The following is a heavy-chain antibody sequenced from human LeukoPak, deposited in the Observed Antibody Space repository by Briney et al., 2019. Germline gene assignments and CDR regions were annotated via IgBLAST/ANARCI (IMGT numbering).Heavy chain of an antibody. V-gene: IGHV4-4*08. CDR3: ARDLYSSRTNDAFVI. J-gene: IGHJ3*02. Sequence: PSETLSLTCTVSGGSISSYYWSWIRQPPGKGLEGIGRIYTSGSTNYNPSLKSRVTISVDTSKNQFSLKLSSVTAADTAVYYCARDLYSSRTNDAFVIWGQGTMVTVSS. CDR1: GGSISSYY. D-gene: IGHD6-13*01. CDR2: IYTSGST.